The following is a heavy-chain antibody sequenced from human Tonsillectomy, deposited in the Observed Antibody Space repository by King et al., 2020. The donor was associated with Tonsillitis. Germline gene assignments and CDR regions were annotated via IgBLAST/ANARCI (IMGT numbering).Heavy chain of an antibody. CDR3: ARDRSSGWPDAFDI. D-gene: IGHD6-19*01. J-gene: IGHJ3*02. CDR2: ISSSSSYI. CDR1: GFTFSSYS. V-gene: IGHV3-21*01. Sequence: VQLVESGGGLVKPGGSLRLSCAVSGFTFSSYSMNWVRQAPGKGLEWVSSISSSSSYIYYADSVKGRFTISRDNAKNSLYLQMNSLRAEDTAVYYCARDRSSGWPDAFDIWGQGTMVTVSS.